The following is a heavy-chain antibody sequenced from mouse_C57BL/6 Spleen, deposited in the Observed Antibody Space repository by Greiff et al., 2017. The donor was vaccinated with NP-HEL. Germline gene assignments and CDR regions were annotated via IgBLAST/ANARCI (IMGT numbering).Heavy chain of an antibody. V-gene: IGHV5-4*01. D-gene: IGHD1-1*01. Sequence: EVQLVESGGGLVKPGGSLKLSCAASGFTFSSYAMSWVRQTPEKRLEWVATISDGGSYTYYPDNVKGRFTIARANAENNLYLQMSHLKSVETAMYYGAREDTTVVATGYFDVWGKGTTVTVSS. J-gene: IGHJ1*03. CDR2: ISDGGSYT. CDR1: GFTFSSYA. CDR3: AREDTTVVATGYFDV.